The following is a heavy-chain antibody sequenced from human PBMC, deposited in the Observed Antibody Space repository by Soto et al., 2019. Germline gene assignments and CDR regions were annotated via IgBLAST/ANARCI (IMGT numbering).Heavy chain of an antibody. CDR1: VFPFSSYS. J-gene: IGHJ6*02. V-gene: IGHV3-48*02. CDR2: ISSSSSTI. Sequence: GGSLRLSFSASVFPFSSYSMNWVRPAPGKGLEWVSYISSSSSTIYYADSVKGRFTISRDNAKNSLYLQMNSLRDEDTAVYYCARELPSLYFWSGYYTPYDMDVWGQGTTVTV. D-gene: IGHD3-3*01. CDR3: ARELPSLYFWSGYYTPYDMDV.